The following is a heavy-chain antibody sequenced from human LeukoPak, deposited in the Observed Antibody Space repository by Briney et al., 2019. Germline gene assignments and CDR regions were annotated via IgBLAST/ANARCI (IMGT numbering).Heavy chain of an antibody. CDR1: GGSISSYY. CDR3: ARSHRYCSSTSCKVRYYYFDY. V-gene: IGHV4-59*08. CDR2: IYYSGST. Sequence: SETPSLTCTVSGGSISSYYWSWIRQPPGKGLEWIGYIYYSGSTNYTPSLKSRVTISVDTSKNQFSLKLSSVTAADTAVYYCARSHRYCSSTSCKVRYYYFDYWGQGTLVTVSS. D-gene: IGHD2-2*01. J-gene: IGHJ4*02.